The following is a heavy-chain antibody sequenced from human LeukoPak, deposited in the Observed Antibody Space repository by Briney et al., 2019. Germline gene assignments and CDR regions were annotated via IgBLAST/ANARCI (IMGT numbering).Heavy chain of an antibody. CDR1: GYTFTSYD. V-gene: IGHV1-8*03. D-gene: IGHD3-10*01. CDR3: ARIGIVFRGFHSVVRGGYWFDP. J-gene: IGHJ5*02. CDR2: LNPNSGNT. Sequence: GATVKPSCTASGYTFTSYDINWVQQATGQGLEWMGWLNPNSGNTAYAQKFQGRVTITRNTSISTAYMELSSLRSEDTAVYYCARIGIVFRGFHSVVRGGYWFDPWGQGTLVTVSS.